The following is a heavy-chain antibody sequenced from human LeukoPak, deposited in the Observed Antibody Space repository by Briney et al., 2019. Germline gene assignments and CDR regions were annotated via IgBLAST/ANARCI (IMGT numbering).Heavy chain of an antibody. CDR2: INHSGST. J-gene: IGHJ4*02. CDR1: GGSFSPYY. V-gene: IGHV4-34*01. Sequence: SETLSLTCAVYGGSFSPYYWSWIRQPPGKGLEWIGEINHSGSTNYNPSLKSRVTISVDTSKNQFSLRLSSVTAADTAMYYCARGGFYCGGDCYVDYWGQGTLVTVSS. D-gene: IGHD2-21*02. CDR3: ARGGFYCGGDCYVDY.